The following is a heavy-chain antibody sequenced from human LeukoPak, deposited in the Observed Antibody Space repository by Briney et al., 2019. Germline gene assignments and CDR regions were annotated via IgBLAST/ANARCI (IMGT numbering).Heavy chain of an antibody. CDR3: ARDRVILSYYGMDV. CDR2: IYYSGST. Sequence: PSETLSLTCTVSGGSISSYYWSWIRQPPGKGLEWIGYIYYSGSTNYNPSLKSRVTISVDTSKNQFSLKLSSVTAADTAVYYCARDRVILSYYGMDVWGQGTTVTVSS. V-gene: IGHV4-59*01. J-gene: IGHJ6*02. CDR1: GGSISSYY.